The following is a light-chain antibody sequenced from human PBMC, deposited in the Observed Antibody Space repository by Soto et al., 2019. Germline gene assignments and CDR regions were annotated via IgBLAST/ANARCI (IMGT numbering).Light chain of an antibody. V-gene: IGLV1-44*01. CDR1: RSNIGGNT. CDR2: KNT. Sequence: QSVLTQPPSASGTPGQRVTISCSGTRSNIGGNTVNWNQHLPGTAPRVLVYKNTQRPLGVPDIFPASNSGTPASLAISGLQYADEADYYCAAWDDSLNGPLFGGGTKITVL. CDR3: AAWDDSLNGPL. J-gene: IGLJ2*01.